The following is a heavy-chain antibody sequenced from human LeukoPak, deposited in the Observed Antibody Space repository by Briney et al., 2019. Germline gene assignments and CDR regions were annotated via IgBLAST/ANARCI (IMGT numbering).Heavy chain of an antibody. Sequence: AGSLRLSCAASGFTVSSNYMSWVRQAPGKGLEWVSVIYSGGSTYYADSVKGRFTISRDNSKNTLYLQMNSLRAEDTAVYYCAGDSNSSGCFDYWGQGTLVTVSS. CDR2: IYSGGST. V-gene: IGHV3-53*01. CDR3: AGDSNSSGCFDY. J-gene: IGHJ4*02. CDR1: GFTVSSNY. D-gene: IGHD6-19*01.